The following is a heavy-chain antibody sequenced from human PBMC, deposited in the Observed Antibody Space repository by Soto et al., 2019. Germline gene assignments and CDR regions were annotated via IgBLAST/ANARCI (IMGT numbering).Heavy chain of an antibody. CDR1: GYTFTGYY. CDR3: ARDGDYGDYNYYYYGMDV. V-gene: IGHV1-2*04. CDR2: INPNSGGT. D-gene: IGHD4-17*01. J-gene: IGHJ6*02. Sequence: ASVKVSCKASGYTFTGYYMHWVRQAPGQGLEWMGWINPNSGGTNYAQKFQGWVTMTRDTSISTAYMELSRLRSDGTAVYYCARDGDYGDYNYYYYGMDVWGQGTTVTVSS.